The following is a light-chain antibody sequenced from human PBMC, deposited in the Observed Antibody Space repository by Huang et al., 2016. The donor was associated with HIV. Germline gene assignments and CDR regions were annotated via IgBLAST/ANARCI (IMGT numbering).Light chain of an antibody. CDR1: QSINSW. V-gene: IGKV1-5*01. J-gene: IGKJ1*01. Sequence: DIQMTQPPSTLSASIGDRATITCRASQSINSWLAWYQQKPGKAPKLLIYDASSLQSGVPSRFSGSEAGTEFTLTVTSLQPDDFATYYCQQYDSYPWTFGQGTTVEIQ. CDR2: DAS. CDR3: QQYDSYPWT.